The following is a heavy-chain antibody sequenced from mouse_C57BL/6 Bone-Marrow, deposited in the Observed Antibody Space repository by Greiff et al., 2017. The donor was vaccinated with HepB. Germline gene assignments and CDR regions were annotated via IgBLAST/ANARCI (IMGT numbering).Heavy chain of an antibody. Sequence: VQLQQPGAELVKPGASVKLSCKASGYTFTSYWMQWVKQRPGQGLEWIGEIDPSDSYTNYNQKFEGKATLTVDTSSSTAYMQLSSLTSEDSAVYYCARSVTTVVDWYFDVWGTGTTVTVSS. CDR3: ARSVTTVVDWYFDV. D-gene: IGHD1-1*01. J-gene: IGHJ1*03. V-gene: IGHV1-50*01. CDR1: GYTFTSYW. CDR2: IDPSDSYT.